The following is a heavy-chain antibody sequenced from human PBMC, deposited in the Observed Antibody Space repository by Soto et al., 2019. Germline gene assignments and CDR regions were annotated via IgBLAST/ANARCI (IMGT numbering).Heavy chain of an antibody. J-gene: IGHJ4*02. CDR3: AKGSSGYYDNFEY. V-gene: IGHV3-23*01. D-gene: IGHD3-22*01. CDR1: GFTFSSYA. CDR2: VSGSGSGT. Sequence: HPGGSLRLSCAASGFTFSSYAMYWVRQAPGKGLEWVSGVSGSGSGTYYADSVKGRFTISRDNSKNTMYLQMNSLRAEDTAVDYCAKGSSGYYDNFEYWGQGTLVTVSS.